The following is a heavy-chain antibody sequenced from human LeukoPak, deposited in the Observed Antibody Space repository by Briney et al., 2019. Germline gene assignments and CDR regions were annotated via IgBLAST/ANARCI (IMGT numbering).Heavy chain of an antibody. Sequence: PSETLSLTCTASGGSISTSNYFWGWLRQPPGKGLEWIGTISYSGSTYYNPSLKSRVTMAVDTSKNQFSLKVSSVTAADTAVYYCTRDLSSAWFYLWGQGTLVSVSS. J-gene: IGHJ5*01. D-gene: IGHD6-13*01. CDR2: ISYSGST. CDR1: GGSISTSNYF. V-gene: IGHV4-39*07. CDR3: TRDLSSAWFYL.